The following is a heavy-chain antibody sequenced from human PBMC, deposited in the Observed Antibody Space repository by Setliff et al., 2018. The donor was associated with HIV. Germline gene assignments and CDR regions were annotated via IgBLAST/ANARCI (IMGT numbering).Heavy chain of an antibody. CDR3: ARGTFGGVIAQYYFDY. CDR1: GGSISSYY. CDR2: IYYSGST. D-gene: IGHD3-16*02. Sequence: SETLSLTCTVSGGSISSYYWSWVRQPPGKGLEWIGYIYYSGSTNYNPSPKSRVTISVDTSKNQFSLKLSSVTAADTAVYYCARGTFGGVIAQYYFDYWGQGTLVTVSS. V-gene: IGHV4-59*01. J-gene: IGHJ4*02.